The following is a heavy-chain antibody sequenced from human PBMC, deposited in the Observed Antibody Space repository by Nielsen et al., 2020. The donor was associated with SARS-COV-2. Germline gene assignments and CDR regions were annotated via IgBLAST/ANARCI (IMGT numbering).Heavy chain of an antibody. J-gene: IGHJ4*02. D-gene: IGHD6-6*01. Sequence: GSLRLSCAVSGGFISSSNWWSWVRQPPGKGLEWIGEIYHSGSTNYNPSLKSRVTISVDKSKNQFSLKLSSVTAADTAVYYCARRGSSSPQVFLWGQGTLVTVSS. CDR1: GGFISSSNW. CDR3: ARRGSSSPQVFL. V-gene: IGHV4-4*02. CDR2: IYHSGST.